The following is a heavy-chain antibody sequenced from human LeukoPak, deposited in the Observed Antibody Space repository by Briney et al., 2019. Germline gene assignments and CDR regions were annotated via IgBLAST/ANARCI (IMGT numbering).Heavy chain of an antibody. CDR2: IKQDGSEK. J-gene: IGHJ6*02. D-gene: IGHD3-16*01. CDR1: GFTFSSYW. Sequence: PGGSLRLSCAASGFTFSSYWMSWVRQAPGKGLEWVANIKQDGSEKYYVDSVKGRFTIARDNSKNTLYLQMVSLRAEDTADYYRARDRFPHDDAHYGMDVWGQGTTVTVSS. V-gene: IGHV3-7*01. CDR3: ARDRFPHDDAHYGMDV.